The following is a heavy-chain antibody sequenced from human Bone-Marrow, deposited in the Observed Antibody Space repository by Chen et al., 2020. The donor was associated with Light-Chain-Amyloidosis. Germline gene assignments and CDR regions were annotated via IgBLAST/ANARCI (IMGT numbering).Heavy chain of an antibody. CDR2: INPNFGTP. Sequence: QMQLVQSGAEVKKPGSSVKVSCKASGGSFSDHSISWVRQAPGQGLEWMGGINPNFGTPKYGQKFQGRVTITADMSTSTAYMELRSLRSEDTAVYYCARDPCSGGSCYPKGHYHYYYGMDVWGQGTTVTVSS. CDR1: GGSFSDHS. J-gene: IGHJ6*02. D-gene: IGHD2-15*01. CDR3: ARDPCSGGSCYPKGHYHYYYGMDV. V-gene: IGHV1-69*06.